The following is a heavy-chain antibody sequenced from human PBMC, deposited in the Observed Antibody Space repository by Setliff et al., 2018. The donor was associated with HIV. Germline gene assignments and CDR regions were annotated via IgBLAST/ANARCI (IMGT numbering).Heavy chain of an antibody. CDR3: ARVRYCSGGSCYGGEYWFDP. V-gene: IGHV1-46*01. Sequence: GASVKVSCKASGYTFTSYYITWVRQAPGQGLEWMGVIHPSGGSTSYAQSFQDRVTMTRDTSTSTVYMELSSLRSEDTAVYYCARVRYCSGGSCYGGEYWFDPWGQGTLVTVSS. CDR1: GYTFTSYY. D-gene: IGHD2-15*01. CDR2: IHPSGGST. J-gene: IGHJ5*02.